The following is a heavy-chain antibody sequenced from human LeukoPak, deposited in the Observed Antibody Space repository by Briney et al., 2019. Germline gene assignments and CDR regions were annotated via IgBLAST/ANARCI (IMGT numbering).Heavy chain of an antibody. V-gene: IGHV3-21*04. J-gene: IGHJ4*02. CDR2: INSSSSYI. Sequence: PGGSLRLSCAASGFTFSSYSMNWVRQAPGKGLEWVSSINSSSSYIYYADSVKGRFTISRDNSKNTLYLQMNSLRAEDTAVYYCAKDSYYYGSGNDYWGRGTLVTVSS. CDR3: AKDSYYYGSGNDY. D-gene: IGHD3-10*01. CDR1: GFTFSSYS.